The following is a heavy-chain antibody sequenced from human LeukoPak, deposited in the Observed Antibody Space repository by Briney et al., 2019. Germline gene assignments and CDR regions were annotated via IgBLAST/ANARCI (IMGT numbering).Heavy chain of an antibody. CDR3: ARGMMVASLTGLFISLDY. CDR1: GFTFANYA. CDR2: INDGGGIV. V-gene: IGHV3-23*01. D-gene: IGHD3-9*01. J-gene: IGHJ4*02. Sequence: PGGSLRLSCAASGFTFANYAMTWVRQAPGKGLQWVSSINDGGGIVYYADSVKGRFTISRDNSKNTLFLHINSLRADDTAVYYCARGMMVASLTGLFISLDYWGQGTLVTVSS.